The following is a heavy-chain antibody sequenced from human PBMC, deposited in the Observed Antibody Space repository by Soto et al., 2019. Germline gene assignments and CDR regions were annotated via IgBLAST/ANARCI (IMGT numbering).Heavy chain of an antibody. Sequence: ASVKVSCKASGYSFTDYHIHWVRQAPGQGLEWLGRINPKRGGTSTAQKFQGWVTMTTDTSISTASMELTRLTSDDTAIYYCARGDSTDCSNGVCSFFYNHDMDVWGQGTMVTVSS. CDR1: GYSFTDYH. J-gene: IGHJ6*02. D-gene: IGHD2-8*01. CDR2: INPKRGGT. CDR3: ARGDSTDCSNGVCSFFYNHDMDV. V-gene: IGHV1-2*04.